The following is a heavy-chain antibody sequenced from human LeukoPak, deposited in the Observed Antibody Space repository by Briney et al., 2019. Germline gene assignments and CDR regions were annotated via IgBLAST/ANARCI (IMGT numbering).Heavy chain of an antibody. Sequence: ASVKVSCKASGYTFTGYYMHWVRQAPGQGLEWMGWINPNSGGTNYAQKFQGRVTMTRDTSISTAYMELSRLRSDDTAVYYCASAYSSSSYYYMDVWGKGTTVTVSS. J-gene: IGHJ6*03. V-gene: IGHV1-2*02. CDR1: GYTFTGYY. CDR3: ASAYSSSSYYYMDV. CDR2: INPNSGGT. D-gene: IGHD6-6*01.